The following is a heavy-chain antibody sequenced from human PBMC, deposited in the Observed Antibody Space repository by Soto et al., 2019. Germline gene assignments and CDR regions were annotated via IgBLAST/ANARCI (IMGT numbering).Heavy chain of an antibody. CDR2: MYHSGST. CDR1: GGSISSGGYS. J-gene: IGHJ5*02. D-gene: IGHD2-2*01. Sequence: PSETLSLTCAVSGGSISSGGYSWSWIRQPPGKGLEWIGYMYHSGSTYYNPSLKSRVTISIDRSKNQFSLKLSSVTASDTAVYYCARLGEHYQSLDPWGPGNLVTVSS. CDR3: ARLGEHYQSLDP. V-gene: IGHV4-30-2*01.